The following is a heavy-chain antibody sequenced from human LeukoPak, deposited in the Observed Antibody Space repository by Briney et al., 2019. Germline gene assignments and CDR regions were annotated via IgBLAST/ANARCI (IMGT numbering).Heavy chain of an antibody. CDR3: ARDYGDYYFDY. V-gene: IGHV1-2*02. CDR2: INPNSGGT. D-gene: IGHD4-17*01. Sequence: ASVKVSCKASGYTFTGYYMHWVRQASGQGLEWMGWINPNSGGTNYAQKFQGRVTMTRDTSINTAYMELSRLRSDDTAVYYRARDYGDYYFDYWGLGTLVTVSS. CDR1: GYTFTGYY. J-gene: IGHJ4*02.